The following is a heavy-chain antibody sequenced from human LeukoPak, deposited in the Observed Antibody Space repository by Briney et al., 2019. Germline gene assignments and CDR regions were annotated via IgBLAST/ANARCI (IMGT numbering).Heavy chain of an antibody. J-gene: IGHJ3*02. CDR3: TREVVVYFDAFDI. CDR1: GFTFGDYA. CDR2: IRSKAYGGTT. V-gene: IGHV3-49*04. Sequence: GRSLRLSCTASGFTFGDYAMSWVRQAPGKGLEWVGFIRSKAYGGTTEYAASVKGRFTISRDDSKSIAYLQMNSLKTEDTAVYYCTREVVVYFDAFDIWGQGTMVTASS. D-gene: IGHD2-2*01.